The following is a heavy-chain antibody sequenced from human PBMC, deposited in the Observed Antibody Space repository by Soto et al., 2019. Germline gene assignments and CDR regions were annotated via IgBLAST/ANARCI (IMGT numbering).Heavy chain of an antibody. CDR3: ARDRDGYNYYYYYYGMDV. CDR2: TYYRSKWYN. J-gene: IGHJ6*02. V-gene: IGHV6-1*01. Sequence: SVSSNSAAWNWIRQSPSRGLEWLGRTYYRSKWYNDYAVSVKSRITINPDTSKNQFSLQLNSVTPEDTAVYYCARDRDGYNYYYYYYGMDVWGQGTTVTVSS. D-gene: IGHD5-12*01. CDR1: SVSSNSAA.